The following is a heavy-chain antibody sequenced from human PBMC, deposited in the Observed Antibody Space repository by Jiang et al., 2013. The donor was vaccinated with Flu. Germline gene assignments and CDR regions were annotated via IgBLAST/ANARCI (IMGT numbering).Heavy chain of an antibody. CDR1: GYTFTNYA. CDR3: ARVARGYSRPGIALY. V-gene: IGHV7-4-1*02. J-gene: IGHJ4*02. D-gene: IGHD6-13*01. Sequence: VQSGSELKKPGASVKVSCKASGYTFTNYALNWVRQTPGQGLEWMGWINTNTGNPTYAQGFTGRFVFSLDTSVSTAYPQISSLRAEDTAVYYCARVARGYSRPGIALYWGQGPWSPSPQ. CDR2: INTNTGNP.